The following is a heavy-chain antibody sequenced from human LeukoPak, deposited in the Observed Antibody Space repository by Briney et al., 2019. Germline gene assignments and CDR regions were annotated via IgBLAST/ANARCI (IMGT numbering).Heavy chain of an antibody. Sequence: PSETLSLTCTVSGGSISSYYWSWIRQPPGKGLEWIGYIYYSGSTNYNPSLKSRVTISVDTSKNQFPLKLSSVTAADTAVYYCARDRKPYYDFWSGSPDAFDIWGQGTMVTVSS. CDR3: ARDRKPYYDFWSGSPDAFDI. J-gene: IGHJ3*02. CDR2: IYYSGST. CDR1: GGSISSYY. D-gene: IGHD3-3*01. V-gene: IGHV4-59*01.